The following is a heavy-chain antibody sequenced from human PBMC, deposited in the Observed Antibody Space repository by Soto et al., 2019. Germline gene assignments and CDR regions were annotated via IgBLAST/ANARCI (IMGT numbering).Heavy chain of an antibody. J-gene: IGHJ4*02. CDR3: ARDGGSVGADYYDSSGYYFDS. Sequence: SETLSLTCTVSGDSISTFYWSWIRQPAGKGLEWIGRIYLSGSTNYNPSLKSRVTMSGDTSKNDFSLNLRSVTAADTAVYYCARDGGSVGADYYDSSGYYFDSWGQGIEVTVSS. D-gene: IGHD3-22*01. CDR2: IYLSGST. V-gene: IGHV4-4*07. CDR1: GDSISTFY.